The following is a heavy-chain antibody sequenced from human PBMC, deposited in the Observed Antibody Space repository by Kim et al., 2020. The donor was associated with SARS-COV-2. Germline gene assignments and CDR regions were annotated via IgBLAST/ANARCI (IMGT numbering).Heavy chain of an antibody. CDR1: GFTFSNYG. J-gene: IGHJ4*02. CDR2: VSYEGRTN. CDR3: CKEGAFTKPVVDYYFDF. Sequence: GGSLRLSCVGSGFTFSNYGMHWVRQAPGKGLEWVGIVSYEGRTNYYASSVAGRVTISRDNSKNTLFLQMKILSTEDTALYYCCKEGAFTKPVVDYYFDFWGQGTLVTVSS. D-gene: IGHD2-8*01. V-gene: IGHV3-30*18.